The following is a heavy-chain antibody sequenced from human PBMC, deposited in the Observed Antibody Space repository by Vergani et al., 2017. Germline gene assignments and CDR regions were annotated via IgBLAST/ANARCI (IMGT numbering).Heavy chain of an antibody. V-gene: IGHV4-30-4*08. J-gene: IGHJ6*02. D-gene: IGHD6-19*01. CDR1: GGPISSGDYY. CDR3: ARDSGIAVAGRLAHYYYYGMDG. CDR2: IYYSGST. Sequence: QVQLQESGPGLVKPSQTLSLTCTVSGGPISSGDYYWSWIRQPPGKGLEWIGYIYYSGSTYYNPSLKSRVTISVDTSKNQFSLKLSSVTAADTAVYYCARDSGIAVAGRLAHYYYYGMDGWGQGTTVTVSS.